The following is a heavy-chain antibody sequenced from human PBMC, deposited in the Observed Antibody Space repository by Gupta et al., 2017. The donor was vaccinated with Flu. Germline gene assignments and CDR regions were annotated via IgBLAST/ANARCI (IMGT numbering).Heavy chain of an antibody. CDR3: AKGEQQLVLSWYFDL. V-gene: IGHV3-23*01. Sequence: EVQLLESGGGLVQPGGSLSLSCAASGFTSSSYAMSWVRQAPGKGLEWVSAISGSGGSTYYADSVKGRFTISRDNSKNTLYLQMNSLRAEDTAVYYCAKGEQQLVLSWYFDLWGRGTLVTVSS. CDR1: GFTSSSYA. CDR2: ISGSGGST. J-gene: IGHJ2*01. D-gene: IGHD6-13*01.